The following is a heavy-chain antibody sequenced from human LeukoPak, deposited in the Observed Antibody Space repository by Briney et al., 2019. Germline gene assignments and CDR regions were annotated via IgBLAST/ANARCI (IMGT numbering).Heavy chain of an antibody. V-gene: IGHV1-3*03. CDR1: GYTFTSYA. CDR3: AKDRCSNGIGCYYYYMEV. D-gene: IGHD2-8*01. CDR2: INAGNGNT. Sequence: ASVKVSCKASGYTFTSYAMHWVRQAPGQRLEWMGWINAGNGNTKYSQEFQGRVTITRDTSASTAYMELSSLRSEDMAVYYCAKDRCSNGIGCYYYYMEVWGQGTLVTVSS. J-gene: IGHJ1*01.